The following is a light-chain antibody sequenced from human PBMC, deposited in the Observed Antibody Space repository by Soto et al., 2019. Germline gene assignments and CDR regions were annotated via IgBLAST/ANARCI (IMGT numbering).Light chain of an antibody. CDR2: ESS. Sequence: AIQLTQSPSSLSASVGDRVTITCVASQGISTLLAWYQQKPGKAPKVLIYESSLLQSGVPSRFSGSGSGTDFTLTISSLQPEDFATYYCQHFKSFPITFGQGTRLEIK. J-gene: IGKJ5*01. CDR1: QGISTL. CDR3: QHFKSFPIT. V-gene: IGKV1-13*02.